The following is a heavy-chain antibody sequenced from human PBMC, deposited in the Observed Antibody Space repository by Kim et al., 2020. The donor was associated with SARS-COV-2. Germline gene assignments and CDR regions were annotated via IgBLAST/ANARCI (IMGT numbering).Heavy chain of an antibody. CDR3: ARDGSSSRRDD. J-gene: IGHJ4*02. V-gene: IGHV1-18*01. Sequence: NTNYAQKFQDRVTMTIDTSTTTVYMELRSLRDDDTAVYYCARDGSSSRRDDWGQGTLVTVS. CDR2: NT. D-gene: IGHD6-6*01.